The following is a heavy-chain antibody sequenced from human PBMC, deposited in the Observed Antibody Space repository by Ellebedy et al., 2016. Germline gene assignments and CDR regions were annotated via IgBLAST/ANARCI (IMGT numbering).Heavy chain of an antibody. V-gene: IGHV5-10-1*01. J-gene: IGHJ5*02. Sequence: GESLKISCNGSGYSFTSYWISWVRQMPGKGLEWMGRIDPSDSYTNYSPSFQGHVTISADKSISTAYLQWSSLKASDTAMYYCARHRDFDWLQVEPIDPWGQGTLVTVSS. CDR2: IDPSDSYT. CDR3: ARHRDFDWLQVEPIDP. CDR1: GYSFTSYW. D-gene: IGHD3-9*01.